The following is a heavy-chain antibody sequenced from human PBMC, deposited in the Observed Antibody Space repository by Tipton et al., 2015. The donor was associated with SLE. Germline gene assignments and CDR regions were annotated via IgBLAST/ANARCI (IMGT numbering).Heavy chain of an antibody. CDR3: AKDRYGSQGFQH. Sequence: SLRLSCAASGFTFSNYWMHWVRQVPGRGMVWVSHINTDGSRTNYADSVKGRFTISRDNAKSTLFLHMNSLRPEDTAVFYCAKDRYGSQGFQHWGQGTLVTVSS. CDR1: GFTFSNYW. V-gene: IGHV3-74*01. CDR2: INTDGSRT. D-gene: IGHD1-26*01. J-gene: IGHJ1*01.